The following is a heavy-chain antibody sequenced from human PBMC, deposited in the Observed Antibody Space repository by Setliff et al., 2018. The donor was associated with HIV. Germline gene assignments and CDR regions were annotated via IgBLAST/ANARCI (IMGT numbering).Heavy chain of an antibody. Sequence: PSETLSLTCTVSGQFISDGYYWGWIRQPPGKGLEWIGSVYHSGKTYYNPSLKSRVTMSADTSKNQISLMLRSMTAADTAVYYCAKHDFGEGSCLDPWGQGSLVTVSS. CDR1: GQFISDGYY. CDR3: AKHDFGEGSCLDP. D-gene: IGHD3-16*01. CDR2: VYHSGKT. J-gene: IGHJ5*02. V-gene: IGHV4-38-2*02.